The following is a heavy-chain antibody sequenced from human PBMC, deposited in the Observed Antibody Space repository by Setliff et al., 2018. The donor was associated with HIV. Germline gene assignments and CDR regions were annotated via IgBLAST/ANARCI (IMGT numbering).Heavy chain of an antibody. CDR3: AREGQIAARALDY. CDR2: IYYSGST. D-gene: IGHD6-6*01. V-gene: IGHV4-39*07. Sequence: KPSETLSLTCTVAGGSISSGSYYWSWIRQPARKGLEWIGSIYYSGSTYYNPSLKSRVTISVDTSKNQFSLKLSSVTAADTAVYYCAREGQIAARALDYWGQGTLVTVSS. J-gene: IGHJ4*02. CDR1: GGSISSGSYY.